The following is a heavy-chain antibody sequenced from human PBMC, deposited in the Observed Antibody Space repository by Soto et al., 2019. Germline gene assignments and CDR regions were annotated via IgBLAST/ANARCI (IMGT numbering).Heavy chain of an antibody. D-gene: IGHD2-15*01. CDR2: INHSGST. CDR1: GGSFSGYY. Sequence: SETLSLTCAVYGGSFSGYYWSWIRQPPGKGLEWIGEINHSGSTNFNPSLKSRVTISVDTSKNQFSLKLSSVTAADTAVYYCARVEYCSGGSCYSAFFDYWGQGTLVTVSS. J-gene: IGHJ4*02. CDR3: ARVEYCSGGSCYSAFFDY. V-gene: IGHV4-34*01.